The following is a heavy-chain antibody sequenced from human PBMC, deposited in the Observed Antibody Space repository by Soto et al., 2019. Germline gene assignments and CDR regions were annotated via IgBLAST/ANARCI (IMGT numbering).Heavy chain of an antibody. CDR1: GGSISSDY. V-gene: IGHV4-59*01. Sequence: TLSLTCTVSGGSISSDYWNWIRQPPGKGLEWIGYVYHSWSTKYNPSLKSRVTISVDTSKNQLSLKLNSVTAADTAVYYCARFGTSPNGNWFDPWGQGTLVTVSS. J-gene: IGHJ5*02. CDR3: ARFGTSPNGNWFDP. D-gene: IGHD3-10*01. CDR2: VYHSWST.